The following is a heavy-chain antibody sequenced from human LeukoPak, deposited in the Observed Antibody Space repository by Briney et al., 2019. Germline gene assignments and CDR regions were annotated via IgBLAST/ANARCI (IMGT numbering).Heavy chain of an antibody. CDR1: GFTFNTYT. Sequence: GGFLRLSCAASGFTFNTYTMNWVRQAPGKGLVWVSRINSDGSSTSYADSVKGRFTISRDNAKNTLYLQMNSLRAEDTAVYYCARVPDSGSAIDYWGQGTLVTVSS. CDR2: INSDGSST. V-gene: IGHV3-74*01. CDR3: ARVPDSGSAIDY. J-gene: IGHJ4*02. D-gene: IGHD1-26*01.